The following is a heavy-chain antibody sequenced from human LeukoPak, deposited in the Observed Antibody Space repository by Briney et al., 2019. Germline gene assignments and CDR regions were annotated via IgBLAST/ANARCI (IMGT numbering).Heavy chain of an antibody. CDR3: ASPCSGGSCYYDY. CDR2: IIPIFGTA. CDR1: GGTFSSYA. J-gene: IGHJ4*02. V-gene: IGHV1-69*05. D-gene: IGHD2-15*01. Sequence: SVKVSCKASGGTFSSYAISWVRQAPGQGLEWMGRIIPIFGTANYAQKFQGRVTITTDESTSTAYMELSSLRSEDTAVYYCASPCSGGSCYYDYWGQRTLVTVSS.